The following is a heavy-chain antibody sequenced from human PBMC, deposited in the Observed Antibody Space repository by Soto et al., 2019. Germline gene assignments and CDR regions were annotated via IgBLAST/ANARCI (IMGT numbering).Heavy chain of an antibody. J-gene: IGHJ4*02. D-gene: IGHD2-21*01. Sequence: SVKVSCKASGGTFSPYTINWVRQAPGQGLEWMGRIIPFLGVTNYAQKFQARVTITADKSTTTAYMELRSLRSDDTAVYYCARGIPFSQYYFDYWGQGTLVTVSS. CDR1: GGTFSPYT. CDR2: IIPFLGVT. CDR3: ARGIPFSQYYFDY. V-gene: IGHV1-69*02.